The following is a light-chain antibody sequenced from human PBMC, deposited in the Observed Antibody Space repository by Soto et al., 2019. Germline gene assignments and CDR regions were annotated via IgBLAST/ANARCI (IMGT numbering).Light chain of an antibody. CDR3: TSYTSSTPFYV. V-gene: IGLV2-14*03. CDR2: NVN. J-gene: IGLJ1*01. Sequence: QSVLTQPASVSGSPGQSIAISCTGVRTDVDGYDYVSWYQQHPGQAPQLIINNVNNRPSEVSHHFSGSKSGDTAYKTISGLQAEDEADYYCTSYTSSTPFYVFGTGTRVTVL. CDR1: RTDVDGYDY.